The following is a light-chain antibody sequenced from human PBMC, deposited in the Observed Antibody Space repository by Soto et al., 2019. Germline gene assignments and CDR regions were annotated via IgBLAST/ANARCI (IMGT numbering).Light chain of an antibody. CDR1: SSNIGSNY. CDR2: RNN. V-gene: IGLV1-47*01. J-gene: IGLJ1*01. CDR3: AAWDDSLSGLYV. Sequence: QSVLTPPPSASGTPGQRVTISCSGSSSNIGSNYVYWYQQLPGTAPKLLIYRNNQRPSVVPDRFSGSKSGTSASLAISGLRSEDEADYYCAAWDDSLSGLYVFGTGTKVTVL.